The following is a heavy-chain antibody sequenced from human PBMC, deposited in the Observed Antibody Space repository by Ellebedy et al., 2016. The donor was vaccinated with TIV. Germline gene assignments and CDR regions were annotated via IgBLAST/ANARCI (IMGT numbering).Heavy chain of an antibody. CDR2: ISYDGSNK. J-gene: IGHJ3*02. CDR1: GFPFSRYG. V-gene: IGHV3-30*03. D-gene: IGHD2-2*01. Sequence: GESLKISCAASGFPFSRYGMHWVRQAPGKGLEWVAVISYDGSNKYYADSVKGRFTISRDNSKNTLYLQMNSLRAEDTAVYYCARDHNIVVVPAAMSAFDIWGQGTMVTVSS. CDR3: ARDHNIVVVPAAMSAFDI.